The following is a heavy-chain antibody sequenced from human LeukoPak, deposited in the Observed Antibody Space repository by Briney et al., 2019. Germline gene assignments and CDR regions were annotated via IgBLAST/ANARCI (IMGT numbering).Heavy chain of an antibody. Sequence: PGGSLRLSCAASGFTFSSYWMSWVRQAPGKGLEWVANIKQDGSEKYYVDSVKGRFTISRDNAKNSLYLQMNSLRAEDTAVYYCARYSSSRSPNYYYGMDVWGQGTTVTVSS. D-gene: IGHD6-13*01. CDR1: GFTFSSYW. J-gene: IGHJ6*02. V-gene: IGHV3-7*01. CDR3: ARYSSSRSPNYYYGMDV. CDR2: IKQDGSEK.